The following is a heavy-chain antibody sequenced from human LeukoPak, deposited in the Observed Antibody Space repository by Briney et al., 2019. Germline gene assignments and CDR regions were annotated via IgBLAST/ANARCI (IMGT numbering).Heavy chain of an antibody. Sequence: QPGGPLRLSCAASGFTFSSYWMHWVRRAPGKGLVWVSRIDNDGSTRSYADSVKGRLTISRDNAKNSLYLQMNSLRAEDTAVYYCARGYYDGSGYPSWFDPWGQGTLVTVSS. CDR3: ARGYYDGSGYPSWFDP. J-gene: IGHJ5*02. D-gene: IGHD3-22*01. CDR2: IDNDGSTR. V-gene: IGHV3-74*01. CDR1: GFTFSSYW.